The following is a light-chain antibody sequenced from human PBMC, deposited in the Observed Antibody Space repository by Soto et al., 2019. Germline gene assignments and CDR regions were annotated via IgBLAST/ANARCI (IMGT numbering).Light chain of an antibody. V-gene: IGKV1-5*03. CDR3: QQYNDNPWP. CDR1: QSISSW. Sequence: DIQMTQSPSTLSASVGDRVTITCRASQSISSWLAWYQQKPGKAPKLLIYKASSLESGVPSRFSGSGSGTELTLTISSLQPDDFATYYCQQYNDNPWPCGPGTNEQIK. CDR2: KAS. J-gene: IGKJ1*01.